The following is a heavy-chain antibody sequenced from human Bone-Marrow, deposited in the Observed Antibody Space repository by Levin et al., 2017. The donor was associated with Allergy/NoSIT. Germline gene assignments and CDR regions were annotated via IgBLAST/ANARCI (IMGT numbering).Heavy chain of an antibody. Sequence: GGSLRLSCTVSGFTVTRNYMIWVRQAPGKGLQWVSFIDTGGNPEYADSVQGRFTISRDHSSNILHLQMSSLTVDDTGRSYCARPSVPAALGDALGIWGRGTVVIVSS. V-gene: IGHV3-53*01. D-gene: IGHD2-2*01. J-gene: IGHJ3*02. CDR3: ARPSVPAALGDALGI. CDR1: GFTVTRNY. CDR2: IDTGGNP.